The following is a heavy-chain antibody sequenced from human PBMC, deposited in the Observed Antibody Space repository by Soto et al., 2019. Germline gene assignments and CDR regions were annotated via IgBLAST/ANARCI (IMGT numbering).Heavy chain of an antibody. Sequence: PSETLSLTCTVSGSSISSSGYYWGWIRQPPGRGLEWIGSLYYNVGTYYNPSLKSRVTISADTSANQFSLMVNSVTAADTAIYYCARLPSRHWADYWGQGTLVTVSS. J-gene: IGHJ4*02. V-gene: IGHV4-39*01. D-gene: IGHD3-16*01. CDR3: ARLPSRHWADY. CDR2: LYYNVGT. CDR1: GSSISSSGYY.